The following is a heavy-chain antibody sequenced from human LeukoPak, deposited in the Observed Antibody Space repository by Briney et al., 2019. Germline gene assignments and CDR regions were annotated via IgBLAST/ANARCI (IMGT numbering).Heavy chain of an antibody. J-gene: IGHJ4*02. CDR1: GFTFDDYG. Sequence: GGSLRLSCAASGFTFDDYGMSWVRQAPGKGLEWVSGINWNSGSTGYADSVKGRFTISRDNAKNSLYLQMNSLRAEDTALYYCARVGYHGSGSYYMLDYWGQGTLVTVSS. CDR3: ARVGYHGSGSYYMLDY. V-gene: IGHV3-20*04. D-gene: IGHD3-10*01. CDR2: INWNSGST.